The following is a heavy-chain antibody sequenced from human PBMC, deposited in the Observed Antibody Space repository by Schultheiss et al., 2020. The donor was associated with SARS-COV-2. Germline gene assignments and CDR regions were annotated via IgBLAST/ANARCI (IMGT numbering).Heavy chain of an antibody. J-gene: IGHJ4*02. CDR3: ARGVGSYYDVFDY. D-gene: IGHD1-26*01. Sequence: SQTLSLTCTVSGGSISSGGYYWSWIRQHPGKGLEWIGYIYYSGSTYYNPSLKSRVTILVDTSKNQFSLKLSSVTAADTAVYYCARGVGSYYDVFDYWGQGTLVTVSS. CDR1: GGSISSGGYY. V-gene: IGHV4-31*03. CDR2: IYYSGST.